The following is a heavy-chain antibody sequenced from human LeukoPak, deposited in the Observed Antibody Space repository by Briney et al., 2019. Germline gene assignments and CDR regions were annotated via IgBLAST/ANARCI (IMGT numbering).Heavy chain of an antibody. CDR2: SNVYKGNT. Sequence: ASVKVSCQASGYSFTCYAINWVRQAPGQGLEWMGWSNVYKGNTNYGEKLQGRVTMTTDTSTSTAYMELRSPRSDDTAVYYCARGSREGYTSSWYPGEYFQHWGQGTLVTVSS. CDR3: ARGSREGYTSSWYPGEYFQH. V-gene: IGHV1-18*01. CDR1: GYSFTCYA. D-gene: IGHD6-13*01. J-gene: IGHJ1*01.